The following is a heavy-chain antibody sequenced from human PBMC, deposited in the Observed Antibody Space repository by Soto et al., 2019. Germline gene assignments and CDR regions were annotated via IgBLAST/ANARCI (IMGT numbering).Heavy chain of an antibody. CDR1: GFTFSSYW. D-gene: IGHD3-10*01. CDR3: ARDSGARPNVLLWFGEPRDYYYYMDV. V-gene: IGHV3-7*01. CDR2: IKQDGSEK. Sequence: GGSLRLSCAASGFTFSSYWMSWVRQAPGKGLEWVANIKQDGSEKYYVDSVKGRFTISRDNAKNSLYLQMNSLRAEDTAVYYCARDSGARPNVLLWFGEPRDYYYYMDVWGKGTTVTVSS. J-gene: IGHJ6*03.